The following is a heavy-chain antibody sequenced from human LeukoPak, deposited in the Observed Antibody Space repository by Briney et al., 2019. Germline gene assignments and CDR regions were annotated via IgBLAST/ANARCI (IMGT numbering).Heavy chain of an antibody. CDR3: ARVPKGGYGGKNPYYFDY. V-gene: IGHV3-11*01. Sequence: KAGGSLRLSCAASGFTFSDYYMSWIRQAPGKGLEWVSYISSSGSTIYYADPVKGRFTISRDNAKNSLYLQMNSLRAEDTAVYYCARVPKGGYGGKNPYYFDYWGQGTLVTVSS. CDR2: ISSSGSTI. D-gene: IGHD4-23*01. CDR1: GFTFSDYY. J-gene: IGHJ4*02.